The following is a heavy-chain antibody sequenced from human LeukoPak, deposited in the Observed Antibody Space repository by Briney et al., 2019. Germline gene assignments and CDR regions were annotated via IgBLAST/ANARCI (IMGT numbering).Heavy chain of an antibody. D-gene: IGHD5-18*01. V-gene: IGHV1-18*01. Sequence: ASVKVSCKASGYTFTSYGISWVRQAPGQGLEWMGWISAYNGNTNYAQKLQGRVTMTTDTSTSTAYMELSRLRSDDTAVYYCATSGDSYGQRTFDYWGQGTLVTVSS. CDR1: GYTFTSYG. J-gene: IGHJ4*02. CDR3: ATSGDSYGQRTFDY. CDR2: ISAYNGNT.